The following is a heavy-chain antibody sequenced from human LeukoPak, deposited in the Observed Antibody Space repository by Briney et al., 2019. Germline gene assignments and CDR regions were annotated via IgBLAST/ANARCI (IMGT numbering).Heavy chain of an antibody. J-gene: IGHJ4*02. CDR3: ARDAGNFDWLRTIDC. CDR1: GYTFTSYY. CDR2: INPSGGST. V-gene: IGHV1-46*01. Sequence: ASVKVSCKASGYTFTSYYMHWVRQAPGQGLEWMGIINPSGGSTSYAQKFQGRVTMTRDTSTSTVYMELSSLRSEDTAVYYCARDAGNFDWLRTIDCWGQGTLVTVFS. D-gene: IGHD3-9*01.